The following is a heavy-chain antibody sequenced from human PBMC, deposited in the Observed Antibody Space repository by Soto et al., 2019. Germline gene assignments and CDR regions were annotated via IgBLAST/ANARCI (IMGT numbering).Heavy chain of an antibody. CDR2: IYYSGGT. CDR3: ARFNWYFDL. Sequence: QVQLQESGPGLVKPSETLSLTCTVSGGSISSYYWSWIRQPPGKGLEWIGYIYYSGGTNYNPSLRSRLTISVDTSKNQFSLKLSSVTAADTAVYYCARFNWYFDLWGRGTLVTVSS. CDR1: GGSISSYY. V-gene: IGHV4-59*08. J-gene: IGHJ2*01.